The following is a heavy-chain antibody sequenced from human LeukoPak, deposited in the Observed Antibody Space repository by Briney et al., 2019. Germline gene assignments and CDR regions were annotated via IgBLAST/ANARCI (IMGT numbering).Heavy chain of an antibody. CDR1: GFTFSSYG. Sequence: GGSLRLSCAASGFTFSSYGMHWVRQAPGKGLEWVAFIQYNGNNKYYADSVKGRFTISRDNSKNTLYLQMNSLRAEDTAVYYCAKGRRYCSSTSCYSPFDYWGQGTLVTVSS. D-gene: IGHD2-2*01. CDR2: IQYNGNNK. J-gene: IGHJ4*02. V-gene: IGHV3-30*02. CDR3: AKGRRYCSSTSCYSPFDY.